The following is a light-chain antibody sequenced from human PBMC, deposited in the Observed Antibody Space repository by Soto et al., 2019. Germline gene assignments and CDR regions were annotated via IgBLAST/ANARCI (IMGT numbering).Light chain of an antibody. V-gene: IGLV2-14*01. J-gene: IGLJ1*01. CDR2: HVT. Sequence: QSVLTQPASVSGSLGQSITISCSGTSSDVGAYNYVSWYQQYPGKAPKLMIYHVTDRPSGVSNRFSGSKSGNTASLTISGLQAEDEADYYCCSYTTINTFVFGTGTKSPS. CDR3: CSYTTINTFV. CDR1: SSDVGAYNY.